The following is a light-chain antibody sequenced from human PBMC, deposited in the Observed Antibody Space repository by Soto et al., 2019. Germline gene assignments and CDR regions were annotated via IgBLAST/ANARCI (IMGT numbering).Light chain of an antibody. Sequence: QSVLTQPPSVSGAPGQRVIISCTGNSSNIGAGYDVHWYQQLPGTAPKLLIYGNNNRPSGVPDRFSGSKSGTSASLAITGLQAEDEADYYCQSYDSSLSGYVVFGGGTKLTVL. CDR3: QSYDSSLSGYVV. CDR1: SSNIGAGYD. V-gene: IGLV1-40*01. J-gene: IGLJ2*01. CDR2: GNN.